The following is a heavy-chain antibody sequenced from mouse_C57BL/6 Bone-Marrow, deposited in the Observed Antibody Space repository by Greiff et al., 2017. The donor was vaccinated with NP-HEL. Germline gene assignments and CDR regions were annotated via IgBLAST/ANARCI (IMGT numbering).Heavy chain of an antibody. CDR1: GFTFRDYG. CDR3: ARRAMMVTTFAMDY. CDR2: ISNLAYSI. J-gene: IGHJ4*01. V-gene: IGHV5-15*01. D-gene: IGHD2-3*01. Sequence: EVQGVESGGGLVQPGGSLKLSCAASGFTFRDYGMAWVRQAPRKGPEWVAFISNLAYSIYYADTVTGRFTISRENAKNTLYLEMSSLRSEDTAMYYCARRAMMVTTFAMDYWGQGTSVTVSS.